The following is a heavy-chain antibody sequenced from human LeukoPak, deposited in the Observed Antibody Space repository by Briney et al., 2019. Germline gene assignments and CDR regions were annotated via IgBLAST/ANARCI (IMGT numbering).Heavy chain of an antibody. V-gene: IGHV4-4*07. Sequence: SETLPLTCTVSGGSISSYYWSWIRQPAGKGLEWIGRIYTSGSTNYNPSLKSRVTISVDTSKNQFSLKLSSVTAADTAVYYCARGRSAFRGFDYWGQGTLVTVSS. J-gene: IGHJ4*02. CDR2: IYTSGST. D-gene: IGHD5-24*01. CDR1: GGSISSYY. CDR3: ARGRSAFRGFDY.